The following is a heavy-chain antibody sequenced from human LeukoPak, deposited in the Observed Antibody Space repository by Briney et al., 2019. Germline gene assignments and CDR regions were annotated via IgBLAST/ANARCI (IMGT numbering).Heavy chain of an antibody. CDR2: IYPGDSDT. V-gene: IGHV5-51*01. Sequence: GESLKISCKGSGDSFNRYWIGWVRQKPGKGLEWMGSIYPGDSDTRYSPSIQGQVTISADKSISTAYLQWSSLKASDTAMYYCARLYSGSYAHAFDFWGQGTMVTVSS. J-gene: IGHJ3*01. CDR1: GDSFNRYW. CDR3: ARLYSGSYAHAFDF. D-gene: IGHD1-26*01.